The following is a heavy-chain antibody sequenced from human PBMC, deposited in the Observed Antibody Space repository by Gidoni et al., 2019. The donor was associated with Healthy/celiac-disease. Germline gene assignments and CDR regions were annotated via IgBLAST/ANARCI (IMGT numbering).Heavy chain of an antibody. D-gene: IGHD1-26*01. CDR2: ISGSGGST. CDR1: GFTFSSYA. J-gene: IGHJ5*02. CDR3: AKDSGSYLGGWFDP. Sequence: EVQLLESGGGLVQPGGSLRLSCAASGFTFSSYAMIWVRQAPGKGLGWVSAISGSGGSTYYADSVKGRFTISRDNSKNTLYLQMNSLRAEDTAVYYCAKDSGSYLGGWFDPWGQGTLVTVSS. V-gene: IGHV3-23*01.